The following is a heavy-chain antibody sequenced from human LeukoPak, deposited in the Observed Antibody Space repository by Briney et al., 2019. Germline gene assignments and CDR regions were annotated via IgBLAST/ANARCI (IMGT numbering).Heavy chain of an antibody. J-gene: IGHJ4*02. CDR3: ARDGPGEQLAPLVY. Sequence: GGSLRLSCAASGFTFSSYAMHWVRQAPGKGLEYVSAISSNGGSTYYANSVKGRFTISRDNSKNTLYLQMGSLRAEDMAVYYCARDGPGEQLAPLVYWGQGTLVTVSS. D-gene: IGHD6-6*01. V-gene: IGHV3-64*01. CDR2: ISSNGGST. CDR1: GFTFSSYA.